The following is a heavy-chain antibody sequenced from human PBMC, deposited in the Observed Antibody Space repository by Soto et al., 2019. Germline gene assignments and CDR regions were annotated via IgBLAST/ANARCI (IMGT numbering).Heavy chain of an antibody. CDR1: GGSISSGDYY. CDR3: AREREHCSSTSCYRLFDY. CDR2: IYYSGST. J-gene: IGHJ4*02. Sequence: QVQLQESGPGLVKPSQTLSLTCTVSGGSISSGDYYWSWIRQPPGKGLEWIGYIYYSGSTYYNPPLKSRVTISVDTSKNQFSLKLSSVTAADTAVYYCAREREHCSSTSCYRLFDYWGQGTLVTVSS. D-gene: IGHD2-2*01. V-gene: IGHV4-30-4*01.